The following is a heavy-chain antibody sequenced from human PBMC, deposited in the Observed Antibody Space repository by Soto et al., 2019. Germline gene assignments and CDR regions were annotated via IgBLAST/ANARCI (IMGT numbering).Heavy chain of an antibody. J-gene: IGHJ3*02. CDR3: ASLWYYYDSSGYPDAFDI. CDR2: IIPIFGTA. D-gene: IGHD3-22*01. Sequence: QVQLVQSGAEVKKPGSSVKVSCKASGGTFSSYAISWVRQAPGQGLEWMGGIIPIFGTANYAQKFQGRVTLTADESTSTAYMELSSLRSEDTAVYYCASLWYYYDSSGYPDAFDIWGQGTMVTVSS. CDR1: GGTFSSYA. V-gene: IGHV1-69*12.